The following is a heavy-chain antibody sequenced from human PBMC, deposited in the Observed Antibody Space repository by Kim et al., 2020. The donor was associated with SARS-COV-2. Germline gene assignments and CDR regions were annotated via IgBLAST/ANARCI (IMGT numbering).Heavy chain of an antibody. CDR3: ARSLGDYSYYGMDV. V-gene: IGHV1-46*01. Sequence: AQKFKGRVTMTGDTSTSPVYMGLSSLRSEDTAVYYCARSLGDYSYYGMDVWGQGTTVTVSS. J-gene: IGHJ6*02.